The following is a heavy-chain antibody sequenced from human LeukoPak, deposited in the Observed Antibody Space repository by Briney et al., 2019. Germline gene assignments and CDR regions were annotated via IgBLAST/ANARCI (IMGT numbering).Heavy chain of an antibody. V-gene: IGHV4-39*07. J-gene: IGHJ4*02. CDR2: IYYSGST. CDR3: ARGGSRIAARAVYFDY. CDR1: GGSISSSSYY. Sequence: SETLSLTCTVSGGSISSSSYYWGWIRQPPGKGLEWIGSIYYSGSTYYNPSLKSRVTISVDTSKNQFSLKLSSVTAADTAVYYCARGGSRIAARAVYFDYWGQGTLVTVSS. D-gene: IGHD6-6*01.